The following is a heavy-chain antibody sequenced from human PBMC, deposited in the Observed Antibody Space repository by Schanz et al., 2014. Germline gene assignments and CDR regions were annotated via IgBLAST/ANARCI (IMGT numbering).Heavy chain of an antibody. V-gene: IGHV1-69*02. CDR2: IIPILGIG. J-gene: IGHJ4*02. CDR1: GGTFSSYT. Sequence: QVPLVQSGAEVKKPGSSVKVSCKASGGTFSSYTISWVRQAPGQGPEWMGRIIPILGIGNDAQKFQGRVTITADKATSTVYMELSSLRSDDTAIYYCARAGQDYSDSSGYATYYFGNWGQGTLVTVSS. CDR3: ARAGQDYSDSSGYATYYFGN. D-gene: IGHD3-22*01.